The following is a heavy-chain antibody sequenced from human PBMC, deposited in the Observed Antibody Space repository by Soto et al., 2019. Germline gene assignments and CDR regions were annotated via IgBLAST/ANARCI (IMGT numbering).Heavy chain of an antibody. CDR1: GFPFSSYG. V-gene: IGHV3-30*18. Sequence: GGSLRLSCAASGFPFSSYGMHWVRQAPGKGLEWVAVISYDGSNKYYADSVKGRFTISRDNSKNTLYLQMNSLRTEDTAVYYCAKDRTTMIVVAHNWFDPWGQGTLVTVSS. D-gene: IGHD3-22*01. CDR2: ISYDGSNK. J-gene: IGHJ5*02. CDR3: AKDRTTMIVVAHNWFDP.